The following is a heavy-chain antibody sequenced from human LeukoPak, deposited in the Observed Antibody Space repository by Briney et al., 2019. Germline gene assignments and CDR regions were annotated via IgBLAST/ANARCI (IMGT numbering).Heavy chain of an antibody. D-gene: IGHD6-25*01. CDR3: ARQGAAADTFDY. J-gene: IGHJ4*02. CDR2: ISYTGTT. CDR1: GGSISSTNYL. V-gene: IGHV4-39*07. Sequence: SETLSLTCTVSGGSISSTNYLWGWIRQPPGKGLEWIGSISYTGTTYYNPSLKSRVTISVDTSKNQLSLKVSSVTAADTAVFYCARQGAAADTFDYWGQGTLVTVSS.